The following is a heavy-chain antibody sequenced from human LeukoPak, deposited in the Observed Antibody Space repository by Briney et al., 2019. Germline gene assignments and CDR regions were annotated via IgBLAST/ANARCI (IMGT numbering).Heavy chain of an antibody. Sequence: GGSLRLSCAASGFSFSYWVSWVRQAPGKGLEWVSVIYSGGSTYYADSVKGRFTISRDNSKNTLYLQMNSLRAEDTAVYYCASYYDFWSGYLHWGQGTLVTVSS. V-gene: IGHV3-53*01. CDR3: ASYYDFWSGYLH. CDR2: IYSGGST. J-gene: IGHJ4*02. CDR1: GFSFSYW. D-gene: IGHD3-3*01.